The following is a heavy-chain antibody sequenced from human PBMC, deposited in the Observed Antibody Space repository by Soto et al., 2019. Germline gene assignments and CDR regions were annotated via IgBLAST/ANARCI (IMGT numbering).Heavy chain of an antibody. CDR3: ARGVVVAATLGYYFDY. CDR1: GYTFTSYA. D-gene: IGHD2-15*01. CDR2: ISAYNGNT. J-gene: IGHJ4*02. Sequence: ASVKVSCKASGYTFTSYAMHWVRQAPGQRLEWMGWISAYNGNTNYAQKLQGRVTMTTDTSTSTAYMELRSLRSDDTAVYYCARGVVVAATLGYYFDYWGQGTLVTVSS. V-gene: IGHV1-18*01.